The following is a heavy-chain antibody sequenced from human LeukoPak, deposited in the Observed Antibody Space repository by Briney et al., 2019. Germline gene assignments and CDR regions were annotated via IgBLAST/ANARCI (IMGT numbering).Heavy chain of an antibody. CDR3: AKDIGSIAVAGDY. D-gene: IGHD6-19*01. CDR2: ISWNSGSI. CDR1: GFTFDDYA. Sequence: GGSLRLSCAASGFTFDDYAMHWVRQAPGKGLEWVSGISWNSGSIGCADSVKGRFTISRDNAKNSLYLQMNSLRAEDTALYYCAKDIGSIAVAGDYWGQGTLVTVSS. V-gene: IGHV3-9*01. J-gene: IGHJ4*02.